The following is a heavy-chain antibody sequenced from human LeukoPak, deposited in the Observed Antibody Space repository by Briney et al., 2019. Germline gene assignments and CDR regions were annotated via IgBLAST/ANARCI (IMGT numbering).Heavy chain of an antibody. Sequence: GGSLRLSCVGSEFTFSSYSMNWVRQAPGKGLEWVSSINSRSKNTYYADSVKGRFSISRDNAKNSLYLQMNSLRAEDTAVYYCAREALGAYYYHGMDVWGQGTTVTVSS. CDR2: INSRSKNT. V-gene: IGHV3-21*01. D-gene: IGHD3-3*01. J-gene: IGHJ6*02. CDR3: AREALGAYYYHGMDV. CDR1: EFTFSSYS.